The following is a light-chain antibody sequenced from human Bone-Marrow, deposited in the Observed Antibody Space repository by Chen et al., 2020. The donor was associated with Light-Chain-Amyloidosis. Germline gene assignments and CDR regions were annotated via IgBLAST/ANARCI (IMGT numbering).Light chain of an antibody. V-gene: IGLV6-57*01. CDR1: RGSIATNY. CDR3: QSYQGSSQGV. J-gene: IGLJ3*02. Sequence: NFMLTQPHSVSETPGKTVIISCPSSRGSIATNYVQWYQQRPGSSPTTVIYEDDQRPSGVPDRFSGSIDRSSNSASLTISGLKTEDEADYYCQSYQGSSQGVFGGGTKLTVL. CDR2: EDD.